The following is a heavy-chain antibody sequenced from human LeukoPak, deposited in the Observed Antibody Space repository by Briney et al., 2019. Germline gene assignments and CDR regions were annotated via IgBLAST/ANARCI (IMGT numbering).Heavy chain of an antibody. V-gene: IGHV3-30*03. D-gene: IGHD6-13*01. CDR3: ARRAAAVNSDY. CDR1: GFTFSSYG. J-gene: IGHJ4*02. Sequence: GGSLRLSCAASGFTFSSYGMHWVRQAPGKGLEWVAVISYDGSNKYYADSVKGRFTISRDNAKNSLYLQMNSLRAEDSAVYYCARRAAAVNSDYWGPGTLVTVSS. CDR2: ISYDGSNK.